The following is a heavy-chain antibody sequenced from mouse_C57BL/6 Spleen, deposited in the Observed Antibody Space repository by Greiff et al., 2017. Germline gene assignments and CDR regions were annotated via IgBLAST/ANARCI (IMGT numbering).Heavy chain of an antibody. D-gene: IGHD2-3*01. CDR2: IYPGDGDT. V-gene: IGHV1-82*01. CDR3: ARDGYFSTPGFAY. CDR1: GYAFSSSW. Sequence: VQLQQSGPELVKPGASVKISCKASGYAFSSSWMNWVKQRPGKGLEWIGRIYPGDGDTNYNGKFKGKATLTADKSSSTAYMQLSSLTSEDSAVYFCARDGYFSTPGFAYWGQGTLVTVSA. J-gene: IGHJ3*01.